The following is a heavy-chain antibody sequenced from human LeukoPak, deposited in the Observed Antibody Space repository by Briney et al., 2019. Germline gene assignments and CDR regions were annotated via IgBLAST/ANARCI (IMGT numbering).Heavy chain of an antibody. V-gene: IGHV1-69*04. J-gene: IGHJ5*02. CDR1: GGTFSSYA. CDR3: ARHVAVAGWFDP. Sequence: SVKVSCKASGGTFSSYAISWVRQAPGQGLEWMGRIIPILGIANYAQKFQGRVTITADKSTSTAYMELSSLRSEDTAVYYCARHVAVAGWFDPWGQGTLVTVSS. CDR2: IIPILGIA. D-gene: IGHD6-19*01.